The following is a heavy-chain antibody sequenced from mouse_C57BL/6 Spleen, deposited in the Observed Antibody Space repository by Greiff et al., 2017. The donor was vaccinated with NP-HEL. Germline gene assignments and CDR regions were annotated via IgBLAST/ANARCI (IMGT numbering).Heavy chain of an antibody. J-gene: IGHJ2*01. CDR2: INPSSGYT. CDR3: AKKGVTTYYFDY. Sequence: VQLQQSGAELARPGASVKMSCKASGYTFTSYTMHWVKQRPGQGLEWIGYINPSSGYTKYTQKFTDKATLTADKSSSTAYMQLISLTSEDSAFYACAKKGVTTYYFDYWGKGTTLTVSS. V-gene: IGHV1-4*01. D-gene: IGHD2-2*01. CDR1: GYTFTSYT.